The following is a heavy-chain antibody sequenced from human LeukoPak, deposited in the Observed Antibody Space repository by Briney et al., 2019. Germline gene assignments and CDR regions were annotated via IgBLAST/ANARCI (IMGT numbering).Heavy chain of an antibody. J-gene: IGHJ5*02. V-gene: IGHV1-2*02. Sequence: ASVKVSCKASGYTFTGYYMHWVRQAPGQGLEWMGWINPNSGGTNYAQKFQGRVTITTDESTSTAYMELSSLRSEDTAVYYCARRNWNDVGWFDPWGQGTLVTVSS. CDR1: GYTFTGYY. CDR3: ARRNWNDVGWFDP. CDR2: INPNSGGT. D-gene: IGHD1-1*01.